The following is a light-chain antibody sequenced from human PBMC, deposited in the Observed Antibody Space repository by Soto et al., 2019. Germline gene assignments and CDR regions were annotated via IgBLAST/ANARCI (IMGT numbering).Light chain of an antibody. CDR2: DAS. J-gene: IGKJ2*01. Sequence: EIVLTQSPATLSLSPGERATLSCRASQSVSRFLAWYQQKPGQAPRLLIYDASNRATGIPARFSGSGSGTDFTLTISRLEPEDFAVYYCQQRAIWPPYTFGQGTKLDIK. V-gene: IGKV3-11*01. CDR3: QQRAIWPPYT. CDR1: QSVSRF.